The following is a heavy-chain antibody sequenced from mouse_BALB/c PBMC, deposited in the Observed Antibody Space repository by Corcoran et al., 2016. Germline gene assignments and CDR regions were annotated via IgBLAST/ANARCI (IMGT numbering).Heavy chain of an antibody. D-gene: IGHD2-1*01. CDR2: INTYTGEP. CDR1: GYTFTNYG. Sequence: QIQLVQSEPELKKPGETVKISCKASGYTFTNYGMNWVKQAPGKGLKWMGWINTYTGEPTYADDFKGRFAFSLETSASTAYLQINNLKNEDTATYFCARGNWDYWGQGTTLTVSS. V-gene: IGHV9-3-1*01. J-gene: IGHJ2*01. CDR3: ARGNWDY.